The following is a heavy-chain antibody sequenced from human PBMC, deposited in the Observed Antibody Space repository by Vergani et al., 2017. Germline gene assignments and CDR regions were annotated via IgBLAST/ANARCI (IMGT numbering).Heavy chain of an antibody. J-gene: IGHJ4*02. D-gene: IGHD6-19*01. V-gene: IGHV1-3*01. CDR2: INAGNGNT. Sequence: QVQLVQSGAEVKKPGASVKVSCKASGYTFTSYAMHWVRQAPGQRLEWMGWINAGNGNTKYSQKFQGRVTMTTDTSTSTAYMELRSLRSDDTAVYYCARAGGGTPVAGDLDYWGQGTLVTVSS. CDR1: GYTFTSYA. CDR3: ARAGGGTPVAGDLDY.